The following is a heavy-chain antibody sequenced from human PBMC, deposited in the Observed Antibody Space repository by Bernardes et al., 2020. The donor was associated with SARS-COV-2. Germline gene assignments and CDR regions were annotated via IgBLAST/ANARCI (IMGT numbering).Heavy chain of an antibody. V-gene: IGHV3-21*01. CDR3: ASNVGGTDWRFGFDV. Sequence: GGSLRLSCAASGFTFSNHLFSWFRQAPGKGLEWVSSISGAGMNIYNGDPVRGRFTTSRDNTRKSVFLQMESLRAEDTAVYYCASNVGGTDWRFGFDVWGPGTMVHVSS. J-gene: IGHJ3*01. CDR1: GFTFSNHL. CDR2: ISGAGMNI. D-gene: IGHD3-9*01.